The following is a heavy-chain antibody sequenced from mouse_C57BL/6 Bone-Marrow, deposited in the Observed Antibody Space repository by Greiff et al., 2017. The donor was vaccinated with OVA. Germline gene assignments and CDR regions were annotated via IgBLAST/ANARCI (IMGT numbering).Heavy chain of an antibody. CDR3: ARLDAMDY. CDR2: ISNGGGST. CDR1: GFTFSDFY. V-gene: IGHV5-12*01. Sequence: DVKFVESGGGLVQPGGSLKLSCAASGFTFSDFYMYWFRQTPEKRLEWVAFISNGGGSTYYPDTVKGRFTISRNNAKNTLYLQMSRLKSEDTAMYYCARLDAMDYWGQGTSVTVSS. J-gene: IGHJ4*01.